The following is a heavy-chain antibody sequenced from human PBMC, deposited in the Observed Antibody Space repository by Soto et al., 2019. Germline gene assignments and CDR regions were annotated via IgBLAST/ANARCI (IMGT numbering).Heavy chain of an antibody. D-gene: IGHD2-21*02. Sequence: QVQLVQSGAEVKKPGSSVKVSCKASGGTFSSYAISWVRQAPGQGLEWMGGIIPIFGTANYAQKFQGRVTITADESTSTAYMGLSSLRSEDTAVYYCARAFCGGDCSYYYYGMDVWGQGTTVTVSS. CDR3: ARAFCGGDCSYYYYGMDV. CDR1: GGTFSSYA. CDR2: IIPIFGTA. V-gene: IGHV1-69*01. J-gene: IGHJ6*02.